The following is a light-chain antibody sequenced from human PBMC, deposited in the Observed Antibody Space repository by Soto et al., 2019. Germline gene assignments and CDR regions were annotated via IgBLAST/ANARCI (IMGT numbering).Light chain of an antibody. V-gene: IGKV3-15*01. Sequence: EIVLTQSPATLSVSPGERATLSCRASQVVGSNLAWYQQKSGQAPRLLIYGASARATGIPARFSGSGSGTEFTLTISSLQSEDFAVYYWQQYNKWPPVTVGQGTKLEIK. J-gene: IGKJ2*01. CDR1: QVVGSN. CDR2: GAS. CDR3: QQYNKWPPVT.